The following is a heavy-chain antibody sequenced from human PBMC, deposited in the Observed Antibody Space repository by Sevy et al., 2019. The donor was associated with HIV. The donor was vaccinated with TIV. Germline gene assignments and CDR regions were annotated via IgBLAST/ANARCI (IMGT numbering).Heavy chain of an antibody. CDR2: FFHSGTT. D-gene: IGHD2-21*01. J-gene: IGHJ3*02. CDR3: ARSRAYPRDSDDGFAN. V-gene: IGHV4-59*01. CDR1: DASITTNY. Sequence: SENLSLTCLVSDASITTNYWSWIRQAPGKGLEWIGYFFHSGTTNYNRSLKSRVTISGDTSKNEFSLRLTSVTAADTAVYYCARSRAYPRDSDDGFANWGQGTMVTVSS.